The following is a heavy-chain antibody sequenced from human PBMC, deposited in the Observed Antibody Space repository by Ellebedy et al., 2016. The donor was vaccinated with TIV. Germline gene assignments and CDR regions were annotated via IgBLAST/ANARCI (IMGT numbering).Heavy chain of an antibody. D-gene: IGHD1-26*01. V-gene: IGHV4-39*01. CDR3: ARRTDSGSYYDYFNS. Sequence: SETLSLTCTVSHDSISSSSFYWGWIRQPPEKGLEWIGIIYYSGSTYYNPSLKSRITMSVDSSTNQFSVRLSSVTAADTAVYYCARRTDSGSYYDYFNSWGQGTLVTVSS. J-gene: IGHJ4*02. CDR1: HDSISSSSFY. CDR2: IYYSGST.